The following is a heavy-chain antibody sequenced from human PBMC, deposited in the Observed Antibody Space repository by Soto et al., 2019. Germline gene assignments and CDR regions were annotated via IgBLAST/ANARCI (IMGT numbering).Heavy chain of an antibody. CDR3: AGVPPP. CDR2: IYHSGST. CDR1: GGSISSGGYS. Sequence: QLQLQESGSGLVKPSQTLSLTCAVSGGSISSGGYSWSWVRQPPGKGLEWIGYIYHSGSTYYNPSLKSRVTISVGRSKNQSSLKLGAVTAADPAVYSWAGVPPPWGRGTLVTVSS. D-gene: IGHD6-6*01. V-gene: IGHV4-30-2*01. J-gene: IGHJ5*02.